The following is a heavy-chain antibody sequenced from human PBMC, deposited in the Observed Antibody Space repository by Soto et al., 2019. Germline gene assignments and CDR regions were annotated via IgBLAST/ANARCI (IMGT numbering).Heavy chain of an antibody. V-gene: IGHV1-18*01. Sequence: QIQLVQFGGEVARPGASVTVSCEASGYIFTTYGLSWVRQTPAHGLEWMGWISADSGYTQYAQFFQGRVTMTRGTSRNTGYMTLRDLTSDDTGIYYCARDRPPGSLYGMDAWGQGTAVTVSS. J-gene: IGHJ6*02. CDR3: ARDRPPGSLYGMDA. CDR2: ISADSGYT. CDR1: GYIFTTYG.